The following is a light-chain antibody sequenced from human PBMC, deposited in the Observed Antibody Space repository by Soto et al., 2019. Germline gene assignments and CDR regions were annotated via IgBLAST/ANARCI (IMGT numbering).Light chain of an antibody. J-gene: IGKJ1*01. CDR3: QQYNNWPPWT. V-gene: IGKV3-15*01. CDR1: QSVSSN. CDR2: GAS. Sequence: TLSVSPGERATLSCRASQSVSSNLAWYQQKPGQAPRLLIYGASTRATGISARFSGSGSGTEFTLTISSLQSEDFAVYYCQQYNNWPPWTFGQGTKVDIK.